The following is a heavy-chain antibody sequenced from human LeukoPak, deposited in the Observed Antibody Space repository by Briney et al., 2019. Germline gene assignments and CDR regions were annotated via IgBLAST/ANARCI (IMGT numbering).Heavy chain of an antibody. CDR1: GFTFSNYP. J-gene: IGHJ4*02. CDR3: ARERSGYIDY. Sequence: GGSLRLSCAAAGFTFSNYPFHWVRQAPGKGLEWVAVISSDGSYKYYADAVKGRLTISRDNSKDTLYLQMNSLRAEDTAVYYCARERSGYIDYWGQGTLVTVSS. CDR2: ISSDGSYK. V-gene: IGHV3-30*04. D-gene: IGHD2-15*01.